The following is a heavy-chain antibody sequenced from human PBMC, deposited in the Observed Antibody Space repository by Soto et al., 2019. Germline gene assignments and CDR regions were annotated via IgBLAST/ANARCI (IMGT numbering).Heavy chain of an antibody. CDR2: ISGYNGNT. J-gene: IGHJ6*02. CDR1: GYTFSGYS. CDR3: AGDVFCGGAPACPDMDV. Sequence: GASVKVSCKASGYTFSGYSITWVRQAPGQGLEWMGRISGYNGNTNYARTLRDRLTLTTDTSTSTAYMELRSLTSDDTAVYYCAGDVFCGGAPACPDMDVWGQGTKVTVYS. V-gene: IGHV1-18*04. D-gene: IGHD2-21*01.